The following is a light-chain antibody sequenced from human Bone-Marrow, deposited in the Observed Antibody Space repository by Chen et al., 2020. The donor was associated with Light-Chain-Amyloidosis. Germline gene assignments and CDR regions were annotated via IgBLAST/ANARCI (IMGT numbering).Light chain of an antibody. V-gene: IGLV2-14*01. CDR1: SSDIGAYNY. CDR2: EVS. CDR3: SSYTDTNSVI. J-gene: IGLJ2*01. Sequence: QSALAQPASVSGSPGQSITISCTGTSSDIGAYNYVSWYQHLPGKAPKLIIYEVSHRPSGVSNRFSGSESGNRAPMTISGLQAEDEADYYCSSYTDTNSVIFGGGTELTVL.